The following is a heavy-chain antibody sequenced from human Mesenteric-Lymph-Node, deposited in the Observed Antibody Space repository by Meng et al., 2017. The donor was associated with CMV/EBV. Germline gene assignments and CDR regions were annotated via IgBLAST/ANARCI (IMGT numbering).Heavy chain of an antibody. Sequence: SETLSLTCTVSGGSISSYYWSWIRQPPGKGLEWIGYIYYSGSTNYNPSLKSRVTISVDTSKNQFSLKLSSVTAADTAVYYCARGSGTTSYYYYGMDVWGQGTTVTVSS. CDR3: ARGSGTTSYYYYGMDV. V-gene: IGHV4-59*01. CDR1: GGSISSYY. CDR2: IYYSGST. D-gene: IGHD1-1*01. J-gene: IGHJ6*02.